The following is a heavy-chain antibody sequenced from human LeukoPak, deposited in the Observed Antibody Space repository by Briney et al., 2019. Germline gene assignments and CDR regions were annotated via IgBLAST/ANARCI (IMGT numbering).Heavy chain of an antibody. Sequence: PGGSLRLSCAASGFIFSNYGMHWVRQAPGKGLEWVASITYAGTDTYYADSVEGRVSISRDNPKNTLYLQMKSLRDEDTAVYYCAKEGSSSWPDYYYYYMDVWGKGTTVTVSS. CDR2: ITYAGTDT. CDR1: GFIFSNYG. CDR3: AKEGSSSWPDYYYYYMDV. V-gene: IGHV3-30*18. D-gene: IGHD6-13*01. J-gene: IGHJ6*03.